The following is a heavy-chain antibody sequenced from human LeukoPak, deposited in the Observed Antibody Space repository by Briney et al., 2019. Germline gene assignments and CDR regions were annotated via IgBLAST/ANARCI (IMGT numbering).Heavy chain of an antibody. J-gene: IGHJ4*02. CDR3: ATPHSAYSYATDFDY. CDR2: IKQDGSEK. Sequence: GGSLRLSCAASGFTFSSYWMSWVRQAPGKGLEWVANIKQDGSEKYYVDSVKGRFTISRDNAKNSLYLQMNSLRAEDTAVYYCATPHSAYSYATDFDYWGQGTLVTVSS. V-gene: IGHV3-7*01. D-gene: IGHD5-18*01. CDR1: GFTFSSYW.